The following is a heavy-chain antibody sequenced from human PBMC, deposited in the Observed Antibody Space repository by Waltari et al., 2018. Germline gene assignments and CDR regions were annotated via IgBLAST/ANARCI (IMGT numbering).Heavy chain of an antibody. J-gene: IGHJ4*02. Sequence: QVQLQESGPGLVKPSETLSLTCAVSGYSISSGYYWGWIRQPPGKGLEWIGSIYHSGRTYYNPALKSRVTISVDTSKNQFSLKLSSVTAADTAVYYCARGSYDSSGYWPPFDYWGQGTLVTVSS. CDR2: IYHSGRT. CDR3: ARGSYDSSGYWPPFDY. D-gene: IGHD3-22*01. V-gene: IGHV4-38-2*01. CDR1: GYSISSGYY.